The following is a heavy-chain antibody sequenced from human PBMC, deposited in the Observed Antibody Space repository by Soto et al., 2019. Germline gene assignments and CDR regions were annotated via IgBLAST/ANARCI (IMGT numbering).Heavy chain of an antibody. V-gene: IGHV4-59*01. J-gene: IGHJ6*02. D-gene: IGHD3-22*01. CDR2: VNSSGNT. Sequence: QGQLQESGPGQVRPSETLSLTCSVSGYSLSSYYWSWIRRPPGKGLEWIGYVNSSGNTKYNPSLKSRVTISVDRSKNQFSLRLSSVTAADTAVYFCARDYYYDNRGNPGAYYYGMDVWGQGTTVRVSS. CDR3: ARDYYYDNRGNPGAYYYGMDV. CDR1: GYSLSSYY.